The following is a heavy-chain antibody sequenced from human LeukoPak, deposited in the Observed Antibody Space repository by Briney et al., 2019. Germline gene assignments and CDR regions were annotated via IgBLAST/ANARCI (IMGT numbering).Heavy chain of an antibody. CDR1: GFTLSSYE. Sequence: PGGSLRLSCAASGFTLSSYEMNWVRQAPGKGLEWVSAISPIGSRTYYADSVKGRFTISRDNSKNTLYLQMNSLRAGDTAIYYCAKASTVLKPIDSWGQGTLVTVSS. D-gene: IGHD1-14*01. J-gene: IGHJ4*02. CDR3: AKASTVLKPIDS. CDR2: ISPIGSRT. V-gene: IGHV3-23*01.